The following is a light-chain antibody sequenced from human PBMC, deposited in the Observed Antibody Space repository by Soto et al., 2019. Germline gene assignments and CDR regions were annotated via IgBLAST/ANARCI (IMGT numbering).Light chain of an antibody. V-gene: IGLV1-47*01. CDR2: RNN. CDR1: NSNIGGNY. CDR3: AAWDDSLSAHVV. Sequence: QLVLTQPPSASGTPGQRVTISCSGSNSNIGGNYVYWYQQLPGTAPKLLIYRNNQRPSGGPDRFSGSKSGTSASLAISGLRSEDEADYYCAAWDDSLSAHVVFGGGTKLTVL. J-gene: IGLJ2*01.